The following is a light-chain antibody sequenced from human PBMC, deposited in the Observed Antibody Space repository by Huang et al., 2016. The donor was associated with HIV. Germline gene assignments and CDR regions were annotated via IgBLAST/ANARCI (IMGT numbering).Light chain of an antibody. CDR1: QSLVYSDANTY. J-gene: IGKJ4*01. CDR2: KVS. Sequence: DVVMTQSPLSLPVTLGQPASISCRSSQSLVYSDANTYLNWFQQRPGQSPRRLIYKVSNRDSGVPDRFSGSGSSTDFTLKISRVEAEDVGVYYCMQGTHWPLTFGGGTKVEIK. V-gene: IGKV2-30*01. CDR3: MQGTHWPLT.